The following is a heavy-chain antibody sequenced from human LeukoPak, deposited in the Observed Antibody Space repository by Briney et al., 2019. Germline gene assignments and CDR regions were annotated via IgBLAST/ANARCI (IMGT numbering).Heavy chain of an antibody. D-gene: IGHD5-18*01. Sequence: SETLSLTCTVSGGSISSYYWSWIRQPPGKGLEWIGYIYYSGSTNYNPSLKSRVTISVDTSKNQFSLKLSSVTAADTAVYYCAGHTHTAIDYWGQGTLVTVSS. J-gene: IGHJ4*02. CDR3: AGHTHTAIDY. CDR1: GGSISSYY. V-gene: IGHV4-59*08. CDR2: IYYSGST.